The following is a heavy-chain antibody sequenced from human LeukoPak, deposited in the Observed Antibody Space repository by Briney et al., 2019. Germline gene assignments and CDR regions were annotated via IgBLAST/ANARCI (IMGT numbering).Heavy chain of an antibody. J-gene: IGHJ5*02. CDR2: EDGGP. V-gene: IGHV1-24*01. CDR3: VSIDLDT. Sequence: ASVKVSCKVSGCTLTELSIHWVRQAPGKGLEWMGGEDGGPIYAQKFQGRVTMTEDTSTDTAYMDESSLRSEDTAVYYCVSIDLDTWGQGTLVTVSS. D-gene: IGHD3-16*02. CDR1: GCTLTELS.